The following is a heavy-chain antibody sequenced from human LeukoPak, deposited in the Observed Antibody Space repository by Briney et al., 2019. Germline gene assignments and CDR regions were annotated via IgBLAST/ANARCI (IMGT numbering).Heavy chain of an antibody. V-gene: IGHV4-59*11. CDR1: CGSIRRHY. CDR3: AGRPRVTTVVTQY. D-gene: IGHD4-23*01. J-gene: IGHJ4*02. Sequence: SETLSLTRGVCCGSIRRHYWRWIRQPPGRGLEWMGYIYCSGCTNYNPSLPSQVTKSVDKSKNQFPLKLSSVTAADTAVYYVAGRPRVTTVVTQYWGQGTLVTVS. CDR2: IYCSGCT.